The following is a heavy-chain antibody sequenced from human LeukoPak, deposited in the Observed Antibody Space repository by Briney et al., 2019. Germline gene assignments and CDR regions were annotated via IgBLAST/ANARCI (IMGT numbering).Heavy chain of an antibody. Sequence: PGGSLRLSCAASGFTFSSYGMNWVRQPPGKGLEWVSYISSSSTTIFYADSVKGRFTISRDNAKNSLFLQMNGLRDEDTALYYCARERVIAAAGDGFDSWGQGTLVTVSS. V-gene: IGHV3-48*02. CDR2: ISSSSTTI. D-gene: IGHD2-21*01. J-gene: IGHJ4*02. CDR3: ARERVIAAAGDGFDS. CDR1: GFTFSSYG.